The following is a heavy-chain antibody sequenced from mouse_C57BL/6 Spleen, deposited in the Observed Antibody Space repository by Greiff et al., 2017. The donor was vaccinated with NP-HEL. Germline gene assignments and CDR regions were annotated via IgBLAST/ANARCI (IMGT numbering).Heavy chain of an antibody. CDR3: ARHEEDYYGSPYYFDY. J-gene: IGHJ2*01. D-gene: IGHD1-1*01. CDR1: GYTFTEYT. V-gene: IGHV1-62-2*01. CDR2: FYPGSGSI. Sequence: QVQLQQSGAELVKPGASVKLSCKASGYTFTEYTIHWVKQRPGQGLEWIGWFYPGSGSIKYNEKFKDKATLTADKSSSTVYMELSRLTSEDSAVYFCARHEEDYYGSPYYFDYWGQGTTLTVSS.